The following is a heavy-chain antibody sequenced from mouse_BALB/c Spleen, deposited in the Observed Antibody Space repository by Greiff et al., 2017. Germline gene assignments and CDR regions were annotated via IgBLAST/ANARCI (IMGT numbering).Heavy chain of an antibody. CDR3: ARDGGGAMDY. CDR2: IRNKANGYTT. J-gene: IGHJ4*01. CDR1: GFTFTDYY. V-gene: IGHV7-3*02. Sequence: EVQGVESGGGLVQPGGSLRLSCATSGFTFTDYYMSWVRQPPGKALEWLGFIRNKANGYTTEYSASVKGRFTISRDNSQSILYLQMNTLRAEDSATYYCARDGGGAMDYWGQGTSVTVSS.